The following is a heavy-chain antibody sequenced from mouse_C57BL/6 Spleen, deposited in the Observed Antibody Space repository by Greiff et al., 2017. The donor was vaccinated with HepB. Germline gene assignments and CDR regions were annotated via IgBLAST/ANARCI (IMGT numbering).Heavy chain of an antibody. J-gene: IGHJ2*01. CDR1: GFTFSSYA. CDR2: ISDGGSYT. D-gene: IGHD2-3*01. CDR3: ARGGWDGYYAFDY. V-gene: IGHV5-4*03. Sequence: EVKVEESGGGLVKPGGSLKLSCAASGFTFSSYAMSWVRQTPEKRLEWVATISDGGSYTYYPDNVKGRFTISRDNAKHNLYLQMSHLKSEDTAMYYCARGGWDGYYAFDYWGQGTTLTVSS.